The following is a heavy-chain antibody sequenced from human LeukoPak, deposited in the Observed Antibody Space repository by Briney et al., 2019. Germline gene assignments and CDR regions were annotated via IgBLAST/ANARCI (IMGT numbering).Heavy chain of an antibody. V-gene: IGHV3-30*02. Sequence: PGGSLTLSCLAAVFIFRKSGMHWVRQALGKGLGWLAFIRYDVSINYYAASVNGRFTISRDNSKNTLYLQMNSLRAEDTAVYYCAKDVNTGGDYFDYWGQGTLVTVSS. D-gene: IGHD1-14*01. CDR3: AKDVNTGGDYFDY. CDR1: VFIFRKSG. CDR2: IRYDVSIN. J-gene: IGHJ4*02.